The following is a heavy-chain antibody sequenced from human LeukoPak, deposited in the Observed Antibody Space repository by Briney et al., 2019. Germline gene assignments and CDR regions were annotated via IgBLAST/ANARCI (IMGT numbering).Heavy chain of an antibody. CDR3: TDGKPGSTVVSFFDY. CDR1: GFTFSTYA. V-gene: IGHV3-23*01. Sequence: GESLKISCAVSGFTFSTYAMSWVRQAPGKGLEWVSAISGSGGTTYYADSVKGRFTISRDNSKNTLYLQMNSLRAEDTAVYYCTDGKPGSTVVSFFDYWGQGTLVTVSS. CDR2: ISGSGGTT. J-gene: IGHJ4*02. D-gene: IGHD1-14*01.